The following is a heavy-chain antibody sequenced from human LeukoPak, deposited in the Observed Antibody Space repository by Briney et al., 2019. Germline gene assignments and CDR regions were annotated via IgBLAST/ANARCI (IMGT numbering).Heavy chain of an antibody. CDR3: ARPPASTAMPYYFDY. D-gene: IGHD2-2*01. CDR1: GFTFSSYA. CDR2: ISYDGYNK. V-gene: IGHV3-30-3*01. J-gene: IGHJ4*02. Sequence: QAGGSLRLSCAASGFTFSSYAMHWVRQAPGKGLEWVAVISYDGYNKYYADSVKGRFTISRDNSKNTLYLQMNSLRAEDTAVYYCARPPASTAMPYYFDYWGQGTLVTVSS.